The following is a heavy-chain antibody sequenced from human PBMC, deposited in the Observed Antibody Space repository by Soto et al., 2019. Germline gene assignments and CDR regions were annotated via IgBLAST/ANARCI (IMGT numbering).Heavy chain of an antibody. J-gene: IGHJ4*02. CDR2: ISAYNGNT. V-gene: IGHV1-18*01. Sequence: ASVKVSCKTSGYTFTNFGLSWVRQAPGQGLEWMGWISAYNGNTNYAQNFQGRVTMTTDTSTSTAYMELRSLRSDDTAVYYCARGGTPIDYGGQGTLVTFPS. D-gene: IGHD3-16*01. CDR3: ARGGTPIDY. CDR1: GYTFTNFG.